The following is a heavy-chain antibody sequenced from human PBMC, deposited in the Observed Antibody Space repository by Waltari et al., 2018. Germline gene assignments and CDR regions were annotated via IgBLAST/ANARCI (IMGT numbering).Heavy chain of an antibody. Sequence: QVQLVQSGAEVKKPGASVKVSCKASGYTFTGYYMHWVRQAPGQGLEWMGWINPNMGGTNYAQKFQGRVTMTRDTSISTAYMELSRLRSDDTAVYYCARDHSGWYKGWFDPWGQGTLVTVSS. CDR3: ARDHSGWYKGWFDP. D-gene: IGHD6-19*01. CDR2: INPNMGGT. J-gene: IGHJ5*02. V-gene: IGHV1-2*02. CDR1: GYTFTGYY.